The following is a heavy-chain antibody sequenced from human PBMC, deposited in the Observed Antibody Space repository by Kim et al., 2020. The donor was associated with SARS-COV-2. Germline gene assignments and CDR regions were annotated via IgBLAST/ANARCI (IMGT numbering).Heavy chain of an antibody. CDR2: IYYSGST. D-gene: IGHD6-19*01. Sequence: SETLSLTCTVSGGSISSSSYYWGWLRQPPGQGLEWIGSIYYSGSTYYNPSLKSRVTISVDTSKNQFSLKLSSVTAADTAVYYCARGYSSGWYTHFDYWGQGTLVTVSS. CDR3: ARGYSSGWYTHFDY. V-gene: IGHV4-39*01. J-gene: IGHJ4*02. CDR1: GGSISSSSYY.